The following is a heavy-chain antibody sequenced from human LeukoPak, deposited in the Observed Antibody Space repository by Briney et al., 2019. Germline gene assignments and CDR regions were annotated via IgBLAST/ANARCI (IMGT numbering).Heavy chain of an antibody. Sequence: GGSLRLSCAASGFTFSSYGMHWVRQAPGKGLEWVAFIRYDGSNKYYADSVKGRFTISRDNSKNTLYLQMNSLRAEDTAVYYCATGLLYGYYYYGMDVWGQGTTVTVSS. J-gene: IGHJ6*02. V-gene: IGHV3-30*02. CDR3: ATGLLYGYYYYGMDV. CDR1: GFTFSSYG. D-gene: IGHD4-17*01. CDR2: IRYDGSNK.